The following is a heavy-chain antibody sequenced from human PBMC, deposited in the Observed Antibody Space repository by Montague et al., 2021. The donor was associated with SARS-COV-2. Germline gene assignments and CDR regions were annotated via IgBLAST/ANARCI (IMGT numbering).Heavy chain of an antibody. V-gene: IGHV4-61*08. CDR3: ARESSSITILGMFFYYFDY. CDR2: IYYSGST. D-gene: IGHD3-3*01. CDR1: GGSVSSGGSY. J-gene: IGHJ4*02. Sequence: SETLSLTCTVSGGSVSSGGSYRSWIRQPPGKGLEWIGYIYYSGSTNYNPSLKSRVTISVDTSKNQFSLKLSSVTAADTAVYYCARESSSITILGMFFYYFDYWGQGTLVTVSS.